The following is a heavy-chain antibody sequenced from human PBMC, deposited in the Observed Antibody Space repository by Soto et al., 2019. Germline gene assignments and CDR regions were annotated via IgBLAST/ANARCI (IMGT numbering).Heavy chain of an antibody. CDR2: IVVGSGNT. J-gene: IGHJ3*02. CDR1: GFTFTSSA. V-gene: IGHV1-58*01. D-gene: IGHD3-22*01. CDR3: AADRYYYDSSGYSDAFDI. Sequence: SVKVSCKASGFTFTSSAVQCVRQARGQRLEWIGWIVVGSGNTNYAQKFQERVTITRDMSTSTAYMELSSLRSEDTAVYYCAADRYYYDSSGYSDAFDIWGQGTMVTVSS.